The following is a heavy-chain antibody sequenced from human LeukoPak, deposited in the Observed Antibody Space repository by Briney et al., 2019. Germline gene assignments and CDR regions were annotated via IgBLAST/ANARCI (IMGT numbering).Heavy chain of an antibody. D-gene: IGHD3-22*01. CDR3: ARHDYDRSGYNWFDP. CDR2: VYYSGST. J-gene: IGHJ5*02. CDR1: GGSICSSGYS. Sequence: SETLSLTCTVSGGSICSSGYSWGWIRQPPGKGLEWIGSVYYSGSTYYNPSLKGRVTISVDTSKNQFSPKLSSVTAADTTVYYCARHDYDRSGYNWFDPWGQGTLVTVSS. V-gene: IGHV4-39*01.